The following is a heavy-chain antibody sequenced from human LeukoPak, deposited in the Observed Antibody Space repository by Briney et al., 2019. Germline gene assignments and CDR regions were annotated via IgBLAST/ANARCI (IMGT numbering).Heavy chain of an antibody. J-gene: IGHJ4*02. D-gene: IGHD2-2*01. CDR3: ATSGLADIVVVPADMFPDY. Sequence: GGSLRLSCAASGFTFSSYAMSWVRQAPGKGLEWVSTITGSGGSTYYADSVKGRFTISRDNSKNTLYLQMNSLRAEDTAVYYCATSGLADIVVVPADMFPDYWGQGTLVTVSS. V-gene: IGHV3-23*01. CDR1: GFTFSSYA. CDR2: ITGSGGST.